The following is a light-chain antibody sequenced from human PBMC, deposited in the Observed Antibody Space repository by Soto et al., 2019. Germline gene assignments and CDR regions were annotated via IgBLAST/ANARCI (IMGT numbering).Light chain of an antibody. Sequence: EIVMTQSPATLSVSPGERATLSCRASQSVSSNLAWYQQKPGQAPRLLIYGASTRATGIPARFSGSGSGTEFTLTISSLQSEDFAVYYCQQYNNGPITFGHGTRLEIK. J-gene: IGKJ5*01. CDR3: QQYNNGPIT. V-gene: IGKV3-15*01. CDR1: QSVSSN. CDR2: GAS.